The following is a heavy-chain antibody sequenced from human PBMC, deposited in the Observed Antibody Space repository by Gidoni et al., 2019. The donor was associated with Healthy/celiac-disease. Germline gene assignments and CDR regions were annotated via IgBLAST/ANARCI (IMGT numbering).Heavy chain of an antibody. J-gene: IGHJ5*02. V-gene: IGHV3-30*16. D-gene: IGHD2-2*01. CDR2: ISYDGSNK. CDR1: GFPFSSYA. Sequence: QVQLVESGGGVVQPGRSLRPSCAASGFPFSSYAMHWVRQAPGKGLEWVAVISYDGSNKYYADSVKGRFTISRDNSKNTLYLQMNSLRAEDTAVYYCARNVVPAANNWFDPWGQGTLVTVSS. CDR3: ARNVVPAANNWFDP.